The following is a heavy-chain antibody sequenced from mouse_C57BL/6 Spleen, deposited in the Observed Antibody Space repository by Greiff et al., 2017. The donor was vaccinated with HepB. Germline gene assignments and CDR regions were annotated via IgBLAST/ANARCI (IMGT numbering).Heavy chain of an antibody. D-gene: IGHD1-1*01. V-gene: IGHV1-55*01. CDR2: IYPGSGST. J-gene: IGHJ2*01. CDR3: AKGALGTVVATDY. CDR1: GYTFTSYW. Sequence: VQLQQPGAELVKPGASVKMSCKASGYTFTSYWITWVKQRPGQGLEWIGDIYPGSGSTNYNEKFKSKATLTVDTSSSTAYMQLSSLTSEDSAVYCCAKGALGTVVATDYWGQGTTLTVSS.